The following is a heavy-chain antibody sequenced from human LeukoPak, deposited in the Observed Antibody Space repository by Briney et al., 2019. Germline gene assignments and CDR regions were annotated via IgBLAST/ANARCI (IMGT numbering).Heavy chain of an antibody. J-gene: IGHJ4*02. CDR1: GGSISSSSYY. D-gene: IGHD3-10*01. Sequence: PSETLSLTCTVSGGSISSSSYYWGWIRQPPGKGLEWIGSIYYSGSTYYNPSLKSRVTISVDTSKNQFSLKLSSVTAADTAVYYCARNTYYYGSPYYFDYWGQGTLATVSS. V-gene: IGHV4-39*07. CDR3: ARNTYYYGSPYYFDY. CDR2: IYYSGST.